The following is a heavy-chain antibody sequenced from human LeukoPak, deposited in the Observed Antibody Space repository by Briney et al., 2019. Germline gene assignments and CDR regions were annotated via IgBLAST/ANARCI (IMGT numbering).Heavy chain of an antibody. D-gene: IGHD3-10*01. CDR3: ARRYYYGSGSYYNVALRY. J-gene: IGHJ1*01. V-gene: IGHV1-8*01. Sequence: ASVKVSCKASGYTFTSYDINWVRQATGQGLERMGGMNPNSGNTGYAQKFQGRVTMTRNTSISTAYMELSSLRSEDTAVYYCARRYYYGSGSYYNVALRYWGQGTLVTVSS. CDR1: GYTFTSYD. CDR2: MNPNSGNT.